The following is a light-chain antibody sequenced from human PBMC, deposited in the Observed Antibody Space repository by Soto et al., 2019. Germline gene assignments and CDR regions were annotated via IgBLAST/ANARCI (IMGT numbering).Light chain of an antibody. J-gene: IGKJ1*01. CDR3: QQSYSSRPT. CDR2: SAS. CDR1: RGISDY. Sequence: IQMTLSASALSASVGDRVTITCRAGRGISDYLHWYQQKPGKAPELLIYSASRLESGVPSRFSGSRSGTDFTLIISSLQPEDFAADYCQQSYSSRPTFGQGTKVDIK. V-gene: IGKV1-39*01.